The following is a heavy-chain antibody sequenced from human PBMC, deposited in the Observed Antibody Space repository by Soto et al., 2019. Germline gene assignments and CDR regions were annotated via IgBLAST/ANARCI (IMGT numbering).Heavy chain of an antibody. V-gene: IGHV6-1*01. D-gene: IGHD2-2*01. J-gene: IGHJ5*02. CDR3: ARVAGYCISTSCPENWFDP. CDR1: GDSVSSNSAA. CDR2: TYYRSKWYN. Sequence: SQTLSLTCAISGDSVSSNSAAWNWIRQSPSRGLEWLGRTYYRSKWYNDYAVSVKSRITINPDTSKNQFSLQLNSVTPEDTAVYYCARVAGYCISTSCPENWFDPWGQGTLVTVSS.